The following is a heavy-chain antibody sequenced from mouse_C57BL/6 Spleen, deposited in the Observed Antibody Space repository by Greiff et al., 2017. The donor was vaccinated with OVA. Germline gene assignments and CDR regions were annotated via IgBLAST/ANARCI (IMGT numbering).Heavy chain of an antibody. D-gene: IGHD2-2*01. V-gene: IGHV5-9-1*02. Sequence: EVMLVESGEGLVKPGGSLKLSCAASGFTFSSYAMSWVRQTPEKRLEWVAYISSGGDYIYYADTVKGRFTISRDNARNTLYLQMSSLKSEDTAMYYCTSGPLYYGYDDGYAMDYWGQGTSVTVSS. CDR1: GFTFSSYA. J-gene: IGHJ4*01. CDR2: ISSGGDYI. CDR3: TSGPLYYGYDDGYAMDY.